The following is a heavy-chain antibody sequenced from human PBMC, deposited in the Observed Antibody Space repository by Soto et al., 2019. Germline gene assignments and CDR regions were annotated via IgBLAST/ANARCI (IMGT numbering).Heavy chain of an antibody. D-gene: IGHD3-3*01. CDR3: VRDGDGSGRTDFQY. CDR2: TYYRSKWFN. J-gene: IGHJ4*02. CDR1: GDSVSSNSAA. Sequence: QVQLQQSGPGLVKPSQTLSLTCAISGDSVSSNSAAWNWIRQSPSRGLEWLGRTYYRSKWFNEYALSMKSRISINADTSKNQFSLQLSSVTLEDTAVYYCVRDGDGSGRTDFQYWGQGTLVTVSS. V-gene: IGHV6-1*01.